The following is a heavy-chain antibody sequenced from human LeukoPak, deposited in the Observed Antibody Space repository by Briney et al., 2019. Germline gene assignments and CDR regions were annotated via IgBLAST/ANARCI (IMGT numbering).Heavy chain of an antibody. V-gene: IGHV4-38-2*01. D-gene: IGHD2-8*01. CDR3: ARLMVYAGLGLDYFDY. CDR2: IYHSGST. J-gene: IGHJ4*02. CDR1: GYSISSGYY. Sequence: PSETLSLTCAVSGYSISSGYYWGWIRQPPGKGLEWIGSIYHSGSTYYNPSPKSRVTISVDTSKNQFSLKLSSVTAADTAVYYCARLMVYAGLGLDYFDYWGQGTLVTVSS.